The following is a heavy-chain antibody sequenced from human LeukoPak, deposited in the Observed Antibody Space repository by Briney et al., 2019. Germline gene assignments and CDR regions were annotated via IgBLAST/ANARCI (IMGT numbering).Heavy chain of an antibody. Sequence: SETLSLTCSVSGYATSSGYFWGWIRQLPGKGLEWIGTIYHSGSTYYNPSLKSRVTISVDTSKNQFSLKLSSVTAADTAVYYCARSDYDFWSGYLGYYYYYMDVWGKGTTVTVSS. CDR2: IYHSGST. CDR3: ARSDYDFWSGYLGYYYYYMDV. CDR1: GYATSSGYF. D-gene: IGHD3-3*01. V-gene: IGHV4-38-2*02. J-gene: IGHJ6*03.